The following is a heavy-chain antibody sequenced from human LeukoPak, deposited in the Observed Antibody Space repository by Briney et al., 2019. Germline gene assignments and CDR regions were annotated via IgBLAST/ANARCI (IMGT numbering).Heavy chain of an antibody. CDR1: GGSISSYY. CDR3: ARHQTWFGELLSFAFDY. Sequence: PSETLSLTSTVSGGSISSYYWSWIRQPPGKGLEWMGYIYFSRRTNYNTSLKSRVTISVVTSKNQFSLKLSSVTAADTAVYYCARHQTWFGELLSFAFDYWGQGTLVTVSS. J-gene: IGHJ4*02. D-gene: IGHD3-10*01. CDR2: IYFSRRT. V-gene: IGHV4-59*08.